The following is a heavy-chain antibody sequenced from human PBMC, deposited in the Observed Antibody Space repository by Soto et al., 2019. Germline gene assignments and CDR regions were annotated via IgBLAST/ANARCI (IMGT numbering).Heavy chain of an antibody. CDR2: IYPTGTT. Sequence: TLSLMCAVSGGSVSRGGYSWSWIRQSPEKGLEWIGCIYPTGTTYYHPSLKSRVTISVDTSRNQFSLNLTSVTAADTAVYYCARAPPVSSYRCVLWGQGTSVTVSS. V-gene: IGHV4-30-2*06. CDR1: GGSVSRGGYS. D-gene: IGHD2-8*01. J-gene: IGHJ4*01. CDR3: ARAPPVSSYRCVL.